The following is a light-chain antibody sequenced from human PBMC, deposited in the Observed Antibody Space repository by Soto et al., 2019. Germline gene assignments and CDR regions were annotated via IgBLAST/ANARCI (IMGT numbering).Light chain of an antibody. CDR1: QNINTY. CDR2: AAS. J-gene: IGKJ2*01. Sequence: DIQMTQSPSSLSASVGDRVTITCRASQNINTYLNWYQQKPGKAPKLLIYAASSMQSGVPSRFSGSGSGTDFPLTIRSLQPEDFASYYCQQSYSTPPENTFGQGTKLEIK. CDR3: QQSYSTPPENT. V-gene: IGKV1-39*01.